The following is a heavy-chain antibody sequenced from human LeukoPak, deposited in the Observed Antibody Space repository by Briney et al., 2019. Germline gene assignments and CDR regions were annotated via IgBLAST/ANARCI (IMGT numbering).Heavy chain of an antibody. CDR1: GFTFGYHA. CDR2: ITSQAYRRTT. V-gene: IGHV3-49*04. D-gene: IGHD2-2*01. J-gene: IGHJ4*02. Sequence: GGSLRLSCTASGFTFGYHAINWVRQAPGGGQERVVFITSQAYRRTTEYATSVKDRFTISRDDSKSIAYLQMNSLKTEDTAVYYCTRDIVSISQPYYFDYWGQGALVTVSS. CDR3: TRDIVSISQPYYFDY.